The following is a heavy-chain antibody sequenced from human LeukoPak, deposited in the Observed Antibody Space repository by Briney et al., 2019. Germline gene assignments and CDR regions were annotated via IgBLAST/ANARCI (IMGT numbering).Heavy chain of an antibody. V-gene: IGHV4-59*01. CDR2: IYYSGST. Sequence: SETLSLTCTVSGGSISSYYWSWIRQPPGKGLEWIGYIYYSGSTNYKPSLKSRVTISVDTSKNQFSLKLSSVTAADTAVYYCARTSGSYLEIAFDIWGQGTMVTVSS. CDR3: ARTSGSYLEIAFDI. J-gene: IGHJ3*02. CDR1: GGSISSYY. D-gene: IGHD1-26*01.